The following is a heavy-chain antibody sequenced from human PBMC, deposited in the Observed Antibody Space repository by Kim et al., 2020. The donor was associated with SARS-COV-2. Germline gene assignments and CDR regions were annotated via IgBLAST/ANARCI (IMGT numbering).Heavy chain of an antibody. V-gene: IGHV4-4*07. J-gene: IGHJ4*02. Sequence: SETLSLTCTVSGGSISSYYWSWIRQPAGKGLEWIGRIYTSGSTNYNPSLKSRVTMSVDTSKNQFSLKLSSVTAADTAVYYCARGPGVVCSSTSCYDFDYWGQGTLVTVSS. D-gene: IGHD2-2*01. CDR2: IYTSGST. CDR3: ARGPGVVCSSTSCYDFDY. CDR1: GGSISSYY.